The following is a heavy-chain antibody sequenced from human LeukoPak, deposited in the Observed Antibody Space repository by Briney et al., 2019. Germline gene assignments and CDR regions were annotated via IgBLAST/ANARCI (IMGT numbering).Heavy chain of an antibody. CDR3: ARPLTTSGWYFDL. J-gene: IGHJ2*01. V-gene: IGHV1-2*02. Sequence: GASVKVSCKXSGYTFTGFYIHWVRQAPRQGLEWMGWINPNSGGTNYAQKFQDRVTMTRDTSISTAYMELSSLKSDDTAVYYCARPLTTSGWYFDLWGRGTLVTVSS. D-gene: IGHD1-14*01. CDR2: INPNSGGT. CDR1: GYTFTGFY.